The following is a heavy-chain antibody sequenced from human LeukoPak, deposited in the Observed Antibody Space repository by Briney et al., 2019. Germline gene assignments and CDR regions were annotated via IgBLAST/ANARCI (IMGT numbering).Heavy chain of an antibody. CDR2: IYSGGST. V-gene: IGHV3-66*01. J-gene: IGHJ4*02. CDR1: GFTVSSNY. Sequence: QPGGSLRLSCAASGFTVSSNYMSWVRQAPGKGLEWVSVIYSGGSTYYADSVKGRFTISRDNSKNTLYLQMNSLRAEDTAVYYCARGTDYYDSSAITTDFDYWGQGTLVTVSS. CDR3: ARGTDYYDSSAITTDFDY. D-gene: IGHD3-22*01.